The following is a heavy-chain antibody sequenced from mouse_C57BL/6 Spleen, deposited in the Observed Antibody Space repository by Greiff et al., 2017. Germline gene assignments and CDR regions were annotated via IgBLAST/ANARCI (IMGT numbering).Heavy chain of an antibody. D-gene: IGHD2-4*01. Sequence: KLVESGGGLVQPGGSMKLSCVASGFTFSNYWMNWVRQSPEKGLEWVAQIRLKSDNYATHYAESVKGRFTISRDDSKSSVYLQMNNLRAEDTGIYYCTALYDYLYYFDYWGQGTTLTVSS. CDR3: TALYDYLYYFDY. CDR1: GFTFSNYW. V-gene: IGHV6-3*01. J-gene: IGHJ2*01. CDR2: IRLKSDNYAT.